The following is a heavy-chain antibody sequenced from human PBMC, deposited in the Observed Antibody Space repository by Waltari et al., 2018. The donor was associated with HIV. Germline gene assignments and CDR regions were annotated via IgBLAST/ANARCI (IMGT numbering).Heavy chain of an antibody. V-gene: IGHV4-59*01. CDR3: ARGPHSYYGMDV. CDR2: IYYSGST. Sequence: QVQLQESGPGLVKPSETLSLTCTVSGASIISYYWSWLRQPPGKGLEWIGYIYYSGSTNYNPSLKSRVTISVDTSKNQFSLKLSSVTAADTAVYYCARGPHSYYGMDVWGQGTTVTVSS. CDR1: GASIISYY. J-gene: IGHJ6*02.